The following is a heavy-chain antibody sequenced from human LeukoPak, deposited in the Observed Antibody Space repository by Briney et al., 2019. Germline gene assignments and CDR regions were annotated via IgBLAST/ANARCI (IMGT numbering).Heavy chain of an antibody. CDR3: ARLSGGWPFDY. Sequence: SETLSLTCAVYGGSFSGYYWSWIRQPPGKGLEWIGEINHSGSTNYNPSLKSRVTISVDTSKNQFSLKLSSVTAADTAVYYCARLSGGWPFDYWGQGTLVTVSS. CDR1: GGSFSGYY. V-gene: IGHV4-34*01. CDR2: INHSGST. J-gene: IGHJ4*02. D-gene: IGHD6-19*01.